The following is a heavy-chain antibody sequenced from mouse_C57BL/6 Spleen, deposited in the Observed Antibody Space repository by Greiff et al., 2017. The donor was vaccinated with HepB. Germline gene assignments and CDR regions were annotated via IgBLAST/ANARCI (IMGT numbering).Heavy chain of an antibody. J-gene: IGHJ3*01. V-gene: IGHV2-2*01. Sequence: QVQLKESGPGLVQPSQSLSITCTVSGFSLTSYGVHWVRQSPGKGLEWLGVIWSGGSTDYNAAFISRLSISKDNSKSQVFFKMNSLQADDTAIYYCARKEYSNYSAWFAYWGQGTLVTVSA. CDR1: GFSLTSYG. CDR2: IWSGGST. D-gene: IGHD2-5*01. CDR3: ARKEYSNYSAWFAY.